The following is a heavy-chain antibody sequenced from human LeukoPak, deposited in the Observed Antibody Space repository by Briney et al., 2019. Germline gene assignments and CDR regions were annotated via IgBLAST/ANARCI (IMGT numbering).Heavy chain of an antibody. Sequence: ASVKVSCKASGGTFSSYAISWVRQAPGQGLEWMGGIIPIFGTANYAQKFQGRVTITADKSTSTAYMELSSLRSEDTAVYYCAAGYSSSLAAFDIWGQGTMVTVTS. CDR2: IIPIFGTA. CDR3: AAGYSSSLAAFDI. D-gene: IGHD6-13*01. CDR1: GGTFSSYA. J-gene: IGHJ3*02. V-gene: IGHV1-69*06.